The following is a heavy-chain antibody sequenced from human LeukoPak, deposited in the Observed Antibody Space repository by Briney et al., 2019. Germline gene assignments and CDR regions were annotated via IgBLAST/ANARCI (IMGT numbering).Heavy chain of an antibody. Sequence: GGSLRLSCAASDFTFSRYAMHWVRRAPGKGLEWVAIISYDGSNKYYADSVKGRFTISRDNAKNSVHLQMNTLRVEDTALYYCAKGGRRITTAYNWFDPWGQGTLVTVSS. J-gene: IGHJ5*02. D-gene: IGHD1-1*01. CDR3: AKGGRRITTAYNWFDP. CDR1: DFTFSRYA. CDR2: ISYDGSNK. V-gene: IGHV3-30*04.